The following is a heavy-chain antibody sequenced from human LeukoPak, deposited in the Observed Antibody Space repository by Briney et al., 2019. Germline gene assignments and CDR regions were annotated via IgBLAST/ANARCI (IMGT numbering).Heavy chain of an antibody. D-gene: IGHD1-26*01. CDR3: ARDIWAGGATIEY. CDR1: EYSFTGYY. Sequence: ASVKVSSKASEYSFTGYYLHWVRQAPGQGLEWMGWINPNSGGTDFAQKFQGRVTMTRDTSITTAYMELSSLRSDDTAIYYCARDIWAGGATIEYWGQGTLVTVSS. J-gene: IGHJ4*02. CDR2: INPNSGGT. V-gene: IGHV1-2*02.